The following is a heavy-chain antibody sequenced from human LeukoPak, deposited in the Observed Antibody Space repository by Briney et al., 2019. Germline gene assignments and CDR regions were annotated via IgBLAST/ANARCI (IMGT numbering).Heavy chain of an antibody. Sequence: GGSLRLSWAASGXTFSSYAMHWVRQAPGKGLEWVSAISGSGGSTYYADSVRGRFTIYRDNPKNTLYLQMNSLRAEDTAVYYCARDLGYYDTSGYYYVHYGMDVWGQGTTVTVSS. J-gene: IGHJ6*02. CDR2: ISGSGGST. V-gene: IGHV3-23*01. D-gene: IGHD3-22*01. CDR3: ARDLGYYDTSGYYYVHYGMDV. CDR1: GXTFSSYA.